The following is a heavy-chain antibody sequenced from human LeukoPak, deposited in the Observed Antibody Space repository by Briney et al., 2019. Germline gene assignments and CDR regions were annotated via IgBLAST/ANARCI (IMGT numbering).Heavy chain of an antibody. CDR3: AKGSYYDSSGSFYFDY. J-gene: IGHJ4*02. Sequence: GGSLRLSCAASGFTFSSYAMSWVRQAPGKGLEWVSGISGSGDNTNYADSVKGRFTISRDNSKNTLYVQVNSLGTEDTAAYYCAKGSYYDSSGSFYFDYWGQGTLVTVSS. D-gene: IGHD3-22*01. CDR1: GFTFSSYA. CDR2: ISGSGDNT. V-gene: IGHV3-23*01.